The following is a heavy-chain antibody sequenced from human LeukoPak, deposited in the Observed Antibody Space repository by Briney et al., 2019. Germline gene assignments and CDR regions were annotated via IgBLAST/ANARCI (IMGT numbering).Heavy chain of an antibody. CDR1: GFTFSSFA. CDR2: ITGSHGRT. Sequence: GGSLRLSCEASGFTFSSFAMTWVRQAPGKGLEWVSSITGSHGRTYNTDSVKGRFTISRDNPQNTLYLQMNSLRAEDTAVYYCTKDPNGDYVGAFDPWGQGTLVTVSS. CDR3: TKDPNGDYVGAFDP. D-gene: IGHD4-17*01. J-gene: IGHJ5*02. V-gene: IGHV3-23*01.